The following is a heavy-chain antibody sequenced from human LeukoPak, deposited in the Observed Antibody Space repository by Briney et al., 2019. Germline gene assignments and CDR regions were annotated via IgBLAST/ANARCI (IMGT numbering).Heavy chain of an antibody. Sequence: GASVKVSCKASGYTFTGYYMHWVRQAPGQGLEWMGIINPSGGSTSYAQKFQGRVTMTRDTSTSTVYMELSSLRSEDTAVYYCARDGQLVGGILDPWGQGTLVTVSS. V-gene: IGHV1-46*03. CDR2: INPSGGST. CDR1: GYTFTGYY. D-gene: IGHD6-6*01. CDR3: ARDGQLVGGILDP. J-gene: IGHJ5*02.